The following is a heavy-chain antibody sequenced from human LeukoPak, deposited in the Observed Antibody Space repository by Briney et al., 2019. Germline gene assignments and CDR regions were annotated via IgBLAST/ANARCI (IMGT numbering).Heavy chain of an antibody. Sequence: GGSLRLSCAASGFSLSSYSMNWVRQAPGKGLEWVSSISSSSSYIYYADSVKGRFTLSRDNAKKSLHLQMNSLRAEDTAVYYCARGKEPVAGSLSHFDYWGQGTLVTVSS. J-gene: IGHJ4*02. D-gene: IGHD6-19*01. CDR3: ARGKEPVAGSLSHFDY. CDR2: ISSSSSYI. V-gene: IGHV3-21*01. CDR1: GFSLSSYS.